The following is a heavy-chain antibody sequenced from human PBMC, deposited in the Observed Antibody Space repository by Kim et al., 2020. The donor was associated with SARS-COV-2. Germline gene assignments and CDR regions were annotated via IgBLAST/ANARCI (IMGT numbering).Heavy chain of an antibody. V-gene: IGHV3-23*01. J-gene: IGHJ4*02. Sequence: GGSLRLSCAASGFTFSIYGMNWVRQAPGMGLEWVSAFSGSGGTTYYTDSVKGRFTISRDDSKNTLFLQMNSLRAADTAVYYCARSRSSGYDWDFDCWGQGTLGAVSS. CDR1: GFTFSIYG. CDR2: FSGSGGTT. D-gene: IGHD5-12*01. CDR3: ARSRSSGYDWDFDC.